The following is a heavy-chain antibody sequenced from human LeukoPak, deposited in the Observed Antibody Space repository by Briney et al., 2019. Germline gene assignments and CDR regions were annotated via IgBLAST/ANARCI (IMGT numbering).Heavy chain of an antibody. CDR1: GFTFSDYY. Sequence: GGSLRLSCAASGFTFSDYYMSWIRQAPGKGLEWVSYISSSGSTIYYADSVKGRFTISRDNAKNSLYLQMNSLRAEDTAVYYCARVPSVVVTAIRTGYFDYWGQGTLVTVSS. V-gene: IGHV3-11*01. CDR3: ARVPSVVVTAIRTGYFDY. CDR2: ISSSGSTI. D-gene: IGHD2-21*02. J-gene: IGHJ4*02.